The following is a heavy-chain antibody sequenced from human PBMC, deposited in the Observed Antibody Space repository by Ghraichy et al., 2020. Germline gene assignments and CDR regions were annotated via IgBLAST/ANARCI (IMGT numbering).Heavy chain of an antibody. Sequence: SETLSLTCTVSGGSISSGSYYWGWIRQAPDKGLEWLGSINDGGSTYYNPSLKSRVTIFADTSNNQFSLTLRSVTAADTAVYHCARQDDGDHGRPNWFDPWGQGTLVTVSS. CDR2: INDGGST. V-gene: IGHV4-39*01. J-gene: IGHJ5*02. D-gene: IGHD4-17*01. CDR1: GGSISSGSYY. CDR3: ARQDDGDHGRPNWFDP.